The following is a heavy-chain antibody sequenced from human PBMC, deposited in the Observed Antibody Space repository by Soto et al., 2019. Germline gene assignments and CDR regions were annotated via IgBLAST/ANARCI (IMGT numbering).Heavy chain of an antibody. Sequence: GGSLRLSCAASGFTFSSYSMNWVRQAPGKGLEWVSSISSSSSYIYYADSVKGRITKYRDNAKYSLFLQMNSLRAEDTAVYYCARDLGYCSSTSCPMDYWGQGT. D-gene: IGHD2-2*01. J-gene: IGHJ4*02. CDR1: GFTFSSYS. CDR3: ARDLGYCSSTSCPMDY. CDR2: ISSSSSYI. V-gene: IGHV3-21*01.